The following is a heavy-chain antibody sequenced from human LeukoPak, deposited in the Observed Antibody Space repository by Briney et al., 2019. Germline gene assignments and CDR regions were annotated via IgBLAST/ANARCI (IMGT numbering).Heavy chain of an antibody. CDR1: GLAFSAYK. Sequence: PGGSLRLSCAASGLAFSAYKMHWVRQAPRKGLVWVSRISTDGYTTDYADFVQGRFTASRDNTKNTWSLEMNSLRAEDTAVYYCARTAARRFDYWGQGTLVTVSS. CDR3: ARTAARRFDY. D-gene: IGHD6-6*01. CDR2: ISTDGYTT. V-gene: IGHV3-74*01. J-gene: IGHJ4*02.